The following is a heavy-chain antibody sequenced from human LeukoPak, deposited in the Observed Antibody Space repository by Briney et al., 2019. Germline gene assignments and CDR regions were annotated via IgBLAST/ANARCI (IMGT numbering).Heavy chain of an antibody. V-gene: IGHV3-21*01. CDR1: GFSFSSYG. Sequence: GGSLRLSCAASGFSFSSYGMNWVRQAPGKELEWVSSISSSSSYIFYADSVKGRFTISRDNAKNSLYLQMNSLRAEDTAVYYCARDAKAGSHDYWGQGTLVTVSS. CDR2: ISSSSSYI. CDR3: ARDAKAGSHDY. J-gene: IGHJ4*02.